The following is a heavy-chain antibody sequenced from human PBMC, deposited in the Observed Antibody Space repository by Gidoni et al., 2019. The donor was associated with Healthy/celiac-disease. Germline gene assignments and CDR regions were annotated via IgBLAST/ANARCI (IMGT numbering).Heavy chain of an antibody. Sequence: QVQLVESGGGVVQPGRSLRLSCAAPGFTFRSYGMHWVRQAPGKGLEWVAVISYDGSNKYYADSVKGRFTISRDNSKNTLYLQMNSLRAEDTAVYYCATDYYDSSGYYDAFDIWGQGTMVTVSS. D-gene: IGHD3-22*01. CDR3: ATDYYDSSGYYDAFDI. CDR2: ISYDGSNK. CDR1: GFTFRSYG. J-gene: IGHJ3*02. V-gene: IGHV3-30*03.